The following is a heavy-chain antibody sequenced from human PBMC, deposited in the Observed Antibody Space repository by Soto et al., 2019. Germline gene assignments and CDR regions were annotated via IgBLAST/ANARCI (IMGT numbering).Heavy chain of an antibody. D-gene: IGHD2-8*01. CDR1: GGYISSGGNY. J-gene: IGHJ4*02. CDR2: IYYTGHT. CDR3: AREDINESFFDY. V-gene: IGHV4-31*03. Sequence: SETLSLTCIVSGGYISSGGNYWSWIRQHPGKGLEWIGFIYYTGHTKYNAALKSRASISADMSENQFSLTLTSVTAADTAVYYCAREDINESFFDYWGPGTLVTVSS.